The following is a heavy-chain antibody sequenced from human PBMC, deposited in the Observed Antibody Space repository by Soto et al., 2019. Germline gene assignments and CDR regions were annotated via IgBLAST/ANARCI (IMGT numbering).Heavy chain of an antibody. CDR2: ISRSRYT. CDR1: GFSFNYYA. V-gene: IGHV3-23*01. D-gene: IGHD5-12*01. CDR3: SKDLSGYRNSSFDY. J-gene: IGHJ4*02. Sequence: AGGSLSLSCATSGFSFNYYAMSGVRQAPGEGLEWGAGISRSRYTYYLDSLKDRFTISRDNSKNSLYLQMNSLRAEDTAVYYCSKDLSGYRNSSFDYWGQGTLVTVSS.